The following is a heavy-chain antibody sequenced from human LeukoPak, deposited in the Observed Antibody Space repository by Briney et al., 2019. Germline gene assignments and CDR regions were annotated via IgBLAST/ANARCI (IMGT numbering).Heavy chain of an antibody. CDR3: ARHSSSSRGWFDP. D-gene: IGHD6-6*01. J-gene: IGHJ5*02. CDR2: IYSSGNT. CDR1: GGSISSYY. Sequence: SETLSLTCTVSGGSISSYYWSWIRQPPGKGLEWIGYIYSSGNTVYNPFLKSRVTISVDTSKNQFSLRLSSVTAADTAVYYCARHSSSSRGWFDPWGQGTLVAVSS. V-gene: IGHV4-59*08.